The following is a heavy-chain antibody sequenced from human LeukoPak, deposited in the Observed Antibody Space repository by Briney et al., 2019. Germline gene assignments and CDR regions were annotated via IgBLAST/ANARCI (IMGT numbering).Heavy chain of an antibody. D-gene: IGHD3-10*01. J-gene: IGHJ4*02. CDR1: GGSISSYY. CDR2: IYYSGST. V-gene: IGHV4-59*01. CDR3: ARSGRTTESVDY. Sequence: PSETLSLTCTVSGGSISSYYWSWIRQPPGEGLEWIGYIYYSGSTNYNPSLKSRVTISVDTSKNQFSLKLSSVTAADTAVYYCARSGRTTESVDYWGQGTLVTVSS.